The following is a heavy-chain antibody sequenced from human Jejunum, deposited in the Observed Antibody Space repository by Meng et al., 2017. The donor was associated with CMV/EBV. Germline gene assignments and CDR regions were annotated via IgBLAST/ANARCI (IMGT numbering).Heavy chain of an antibody. D-gene: IGHD3-16*01. CDR3: ARGGWGNWNFEH. V-gene: IGHV4-61*01. J-gene: IGHJ4*02. Sequence: SGVTLTHPYSSWFWIRLHPGKGLVWVGLVGVSGTTRYKPSLVSRVSISVNTSKNQFSLTLNSVTAADTAIYYCARGGWGNWNFEHWGQGKLVTVSS. CDR1: GVTLTHPYSS. CDR2: VGVSGTT.